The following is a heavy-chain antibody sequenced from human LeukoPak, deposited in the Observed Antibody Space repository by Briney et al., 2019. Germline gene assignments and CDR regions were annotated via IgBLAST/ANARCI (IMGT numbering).Heavy chain of an antibody. CDR2: ISYSGST. J-gene: IGHJ5*02. Sequence: ISYSGSTNYNPSLKSRVTISVDTSKNQFSLKLSSVTSADTAVYYCARNPTYSSGWYGWFDPWGQGTLVTVSS. CDR3: ARNPTYSSGWYGWFDP. D-gene: IGHD6-19*01. V-gene: IGHV4-59*08.